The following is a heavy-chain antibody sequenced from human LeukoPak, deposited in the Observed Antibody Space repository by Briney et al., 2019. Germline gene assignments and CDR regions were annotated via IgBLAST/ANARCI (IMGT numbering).Heavy chain of an antibody. CDR2: INPNSGGT. CDR1: GYTFTGYY. Sequence: ASVKVSCKASGYTFTGYYMHWVRQAPGQGLEWMGWINPNSGGTNYAQKFQGRVTLTTDTSTSTAYMELRSLRSDDSAMYYCAREIYGRFDFWGQGTLVTVSS. V-gene: IGHV1-2*02. D-gene: IGHD4-17*01. CDR3: AREIYGRFDF. J-gene: IGHJ4*02.